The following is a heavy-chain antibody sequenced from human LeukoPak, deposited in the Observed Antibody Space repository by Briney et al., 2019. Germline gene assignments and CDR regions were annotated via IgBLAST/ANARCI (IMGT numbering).Heavy chain of an antibody. CDR3: ARGGYSYGLYYYYYYMDV. Sequence: PSETLSLTCTVSGGSISSSSYYWGWIRQPPGKGLEWIGSIYYSGSTYYNPSLKSRVTISVDTSKNQFSLKLSSVTAADTAVYYCARGGYSYGLYYYYYYMDVWGKGTTVTVSS. J-gene: IGHJ6*03. CDR2: IYYSGST. V-gene: IGHV4-39*07. CDR1: GGSISSSSYY. D-gene: IGHD5-18*01.